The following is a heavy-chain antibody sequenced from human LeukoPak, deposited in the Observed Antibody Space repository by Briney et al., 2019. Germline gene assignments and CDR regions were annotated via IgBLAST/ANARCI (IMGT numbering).Heavy chain of an antibody. CDR1: GFAFSDFG. D-gene: IGHD2-2*01. V-gene: IGHV3-11*01. CDR2: ISGSGNTI. Sequence: GGSLRLSCVASGFAFSDFGMHWVRQAPGKGLEWVSFISGSGNTISYADSVKGRFTISRDNAKKSLYLHMSSLGAEDTAIYYCARDVSTATGHWGSGYWGQGTLVTVSS. J-gene: IGHJ4*02. CDR3: ARDVSTATGHWGSGY.